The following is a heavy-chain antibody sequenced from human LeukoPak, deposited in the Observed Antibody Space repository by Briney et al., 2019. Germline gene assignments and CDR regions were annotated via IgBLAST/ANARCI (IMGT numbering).Heavy chain of an antibody. D-gene: IGHD3-9*01. J-gene: IGHJ4*02. CDR1: GYSFTNDW. Sequence: GESLKISCKGSGYSFTNDWIGWVRQMPGKGLEWMGIVYPGDSRTTYSPSFEGQVTISADKSVNIAYLQWSSLKALDTAVYYCARLRYFDITHYFDYWGQGTLVTVSS. CDR3: ARLRYFDITHYFDY. CDR2: VYPGDSRT. V-gene: IGHV5-51*01.